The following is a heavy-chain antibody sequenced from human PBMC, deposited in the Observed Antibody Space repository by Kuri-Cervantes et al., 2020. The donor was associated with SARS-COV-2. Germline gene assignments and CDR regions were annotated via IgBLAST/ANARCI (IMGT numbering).Heavy chain of an antibody. CDR1: GYTFTSYG. D-gene: IGHD3-10*01. J-gene: IGHJ6*01. CDR2: ISAYNGNT. V-gene: IGHV1-18*01. CDR3: ARINGSGKTGGMDV. Sequence: ASVNVSCKASGYTFTSYGISWVRQAPGQGLEWMGGISAYNGNTNYARKLQGRVTMTTDTSTSTAYMALRSLRSEDTAVYSCARINGSGKTGGMDVWGQGTTVTVSS.